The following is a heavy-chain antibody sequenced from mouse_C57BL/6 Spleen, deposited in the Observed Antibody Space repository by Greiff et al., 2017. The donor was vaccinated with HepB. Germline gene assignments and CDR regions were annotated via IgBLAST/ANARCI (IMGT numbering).Heavy chain of an antibody. D-gene: IGHD4-1*01. CDR2: INPNNGGT. CDR1: GYTFTDYY. V-gene: IGHV1-26*01. CDR3: ARANWDGWFAY. J-gene: IGHJ3*01. Sequence: VQLQQSGPELVKPGASVKISCKASGYTFTDYYMNWVKQSHGKSLEWIGDINPNNGGTSYNQKFKGKATLTVDKSSSTAYMELRSLTSEDSAVYYCARANWDGWFAYWGQGTLVTVSA.